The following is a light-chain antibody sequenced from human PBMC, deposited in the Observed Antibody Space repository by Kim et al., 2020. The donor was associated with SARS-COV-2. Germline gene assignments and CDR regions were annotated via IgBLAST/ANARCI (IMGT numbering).Light chain of an antibody. V-gene: IGLV3-1*01. CDR1: KLGDKY. CDR3: QAWDSSTLHVV. CDR2: QDS. Sequence: SYELTQPPSVSVSPGQTASITCSGDKLGDKYACWYQQKPGQSPVLVIYQDSKRPSGIPERFSGSNSGNTATLTISGTQAMDEADYYCQAWDSSTLHVVFGGGTNLTVL. J-gene: IGLJ2*01.